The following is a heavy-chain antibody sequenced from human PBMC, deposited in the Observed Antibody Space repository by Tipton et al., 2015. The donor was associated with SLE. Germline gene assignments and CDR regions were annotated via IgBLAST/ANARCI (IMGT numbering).Heavy chain of an antibody. Sequence: QLVQSGPEVKKPGASVRVSCEASGYTFVNYDINWVRQATGQGLEWMGWMNPNSGNTGYAQKLQGRVTITTNTSISTSHMELTSLTSEDAAVYYCARGRMGTLTDAFDIWGQGTMVTVSS. V-gene: IGHV1-8*01. D-gene: IGHD1-1*01. CDR2: MNPNSGNT. CDR3: ARGRMGTLTDAFDI. CDR1: GYTFVNYD. J-gene: IGHJ3*02.